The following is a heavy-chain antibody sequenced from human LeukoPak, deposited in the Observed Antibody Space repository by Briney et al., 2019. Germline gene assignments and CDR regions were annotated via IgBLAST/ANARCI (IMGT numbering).Heavy chain of an antibody. D-gene: IGHD3-22*01. CDR3: ARAMNYYDSSGYYYGGPEYFQH. Sequence: PSQTLSLTCAVSGGSISSGGYSWSWIRQPPGKGLEWIGYIYHSGSTYYNPSLKSRVTISVDTSKNQFSLKLSSVTAADTAVYYCARAMNYYDSSGYYYGGPEYFQHWGQGTLVTVSS. CDR1: GGSISSGGYS. CDR2: IYHSGST. V-gene: IGHV4-30-2*01. J-gene: IGHJ1*01.